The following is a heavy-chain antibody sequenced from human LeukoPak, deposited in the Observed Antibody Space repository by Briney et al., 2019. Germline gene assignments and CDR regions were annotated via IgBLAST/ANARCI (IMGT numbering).Heavy chain of an antibody. CDR3: SNGRTSSGTLQHDY. CDR2: ISTSSSYI. D-gene: IGHD6-19*01. J-gene: IGHJ4*02. V-gene: IGHV3-21*04. CDR1: GFTFSSYN. Sequence: GGSLRLSCAASGFTFSSYNMNWVRQAPGKGLEWVSSISTSSSYIYYADSVKGRFTISRHNAKNSVYLQMNSLRAEDTALYYCSNGRTSSGTLQHDYWGQGTLVTVSS.